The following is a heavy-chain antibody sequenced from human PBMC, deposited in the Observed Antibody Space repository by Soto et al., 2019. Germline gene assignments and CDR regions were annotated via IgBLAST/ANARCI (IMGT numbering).Heavy chain of an antibody. D-gene: IGHD6-19*01. Sequence: QVQLVQSGAEVKKPGASVKVSCKASGYTFTSYGISWVRQAPGQGLAWMGWISAYNGNTNYAQKPQGRDTMPTDTPTSTAHMELRSLRSDDTAVYYCARGAGRYRSGWYADYWGQGTLVTVPS. CDR3: ARGAGRYRSGWYADY. CDR1: GYTFTSYG. CDR2: ISAYNGNT. V-gene: IGHV1-18*01. J-gene: IGHJ4*02.